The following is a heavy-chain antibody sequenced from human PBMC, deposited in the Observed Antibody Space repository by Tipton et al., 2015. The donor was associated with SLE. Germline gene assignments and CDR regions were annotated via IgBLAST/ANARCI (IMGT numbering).Heavy chain of an antibody. V-gene: IGHV3-21*04. CDR3: ARGGSWDSSGYYSP. CDR2: MSSSSSYI. CDR1: GFTFSSYS. Sequence: QLVQSGGGLVKPGGSLRLSCAASGFTFSSYSMNWVRQAPGKGLEWVSSMSSSSSYIFYADSVKGRFTISRDNAKNSLYLQMNSLRAEDTALYYCARGGSWDSSGYYSPWGQETLVTVSS. J-gene: IGHJ5*02. D-gene: IGHD3-22*01.